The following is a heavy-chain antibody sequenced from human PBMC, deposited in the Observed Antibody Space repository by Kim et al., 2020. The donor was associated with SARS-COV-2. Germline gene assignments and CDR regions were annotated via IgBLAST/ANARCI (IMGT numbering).Heavy chain of an antibody. CDR3: AKDIAGYTFGGVIAIDY. J-gene: IGHJ4*02. Sequence: GGSLRLSCAASGFTFDDYTMHWVRQAPGKGLEWVSLISWDGGSTYYADSVKGRFTISRDNSKNSPYLQMNSLRTEDTALYYCAKDIAGYTFGGVIAIDYWGQGTLVTVSS. D-gene: IGHD3-16*01. CDR1: GFTFDDYT. V-gene: IGHV3-43*01. CDR2: ISWDGGST.